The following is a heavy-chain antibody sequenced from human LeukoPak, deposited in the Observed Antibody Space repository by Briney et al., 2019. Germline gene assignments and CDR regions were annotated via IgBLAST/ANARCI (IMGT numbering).Heavy chain of an antibody. CDR3: ARSSVAMGYSNDY. Sequence: SETLSLTCTVSGGSIGSYYWSWIRQPPGKGLEWIGYIYYSGSTNYNPSLKSRVTISVDTSKNQFSLKLSSVTAADTAVYYCARSSVAMGYSNDYWGQGTLVTVSS. V-gene: IGHV4-59*01. CDR1: GGSIGSYY. J-gene: IGHJ4*02. D-gene: IGHD4-11*01. CDR2: IYYSGST.